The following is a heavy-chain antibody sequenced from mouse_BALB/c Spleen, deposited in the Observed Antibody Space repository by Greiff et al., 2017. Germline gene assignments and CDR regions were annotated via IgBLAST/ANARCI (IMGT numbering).Heavy chain of an antibody. CDR1: GFNIKDTY. CDR3: ARRYYRYDGYFDV. Sequence: EVQLVESGAELVKPGASVKLSCTASGFNIKDTYMHWVKQRPEQGLEWIGRIDPANGNTKYDPKFQGKATITADTSSNTAYLQLSSLTSEDTAVYYCARRYYRYDGYFDVWGAGTTVTVSS. D-gene: IGHD2-14*01. CDR2: IDPANGNT. J-gene: IGHJ1*01. V-gene: IGHV14-3*02.